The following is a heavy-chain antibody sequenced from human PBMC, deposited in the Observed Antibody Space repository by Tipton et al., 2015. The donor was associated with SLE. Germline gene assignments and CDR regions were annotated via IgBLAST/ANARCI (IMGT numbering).Heavy chain of an antibody. J-gene: IGHJ4*02. Sequence: RSLRLSCAASGFTFKRFGMHWVRQAPGKGLEWVAVIWNDGSKTYYADSVKGRFTISRDNSKNTLDLQMDSLRPEDTAVYYCATRQGSGWYQSFDYWGQGSLVTVSS. CDR1: GFTFKRFG. D-gene: IGHD6-19*01. V-gene: IGHV3-33*01. CDR2: IWNDGSKT. CDR3: ATRQGSGWYQSFDY.